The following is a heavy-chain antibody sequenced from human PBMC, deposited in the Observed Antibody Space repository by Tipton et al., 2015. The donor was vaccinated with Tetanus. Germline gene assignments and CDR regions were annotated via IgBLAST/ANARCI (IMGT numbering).Heavy chain of an antibody. V-gene: IGHV4-61*08. CDR2: IYYTGNT. CDR1: GGSIRSGGYY. D-gene: IGHD3-3*01. Sequence: TLSLTCNVSGGSIRSGGYYWTWIRQHPERGLEWIGYIYYTGNTNYNPSLKSRVTISMDTSKNQISLKLTSVTAADTAVYFCARRSYCTSSRCFDAFDLWGPGTRVTVSS. CDR3: ARRSYCTSSRCFDAFDL. J-gene: IGHJ3*01.